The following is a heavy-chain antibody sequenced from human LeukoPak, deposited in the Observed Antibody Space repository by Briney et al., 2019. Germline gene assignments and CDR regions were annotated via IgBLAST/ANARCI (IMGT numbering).Heavy chain of an antibody. D-gene: IGHD3-3*01. Sequence: SETLSLTCAVYGGSFSGYYWSWIRQPPGKGLEWIGYIYYSGSTNYNPSLKSRVTISVDTSKNQLSLKLSSVTAADTAVYYCARGTGYDFWSGYFRGVLHFDYWGQGTLVTVSS. CDR3: ARGTGYDFWSGYFRGVLHFDY. CDR1: GGSFSGYY. J-gene: IGHJ4*02. V-gene: IGHV4-59*01. CDR2: IYYSGST.